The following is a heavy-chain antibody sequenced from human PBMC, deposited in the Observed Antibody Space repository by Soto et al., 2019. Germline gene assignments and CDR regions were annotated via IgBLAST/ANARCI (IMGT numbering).Heavy chain of an antibody. CDR1: GFTFSSYG. Sequence: PGGSLRLSCAASGFTFSSYGMHWVRQAPGKGLEWVAVISYDGSNKYYADSVKGRFTISRDNSKNTLYLQMNSLRAEDTAVYYCAKDAVLRFLEWLSPAREPHWGQGTLVTVSS. D-gene: IGHD3-3*01. V-gene: IGHV3-30*18. CDR3: AKDAVLRFLEWLSPAREPH. J-gene: IGHJ4*02. CDR2: ISYDGSNK.